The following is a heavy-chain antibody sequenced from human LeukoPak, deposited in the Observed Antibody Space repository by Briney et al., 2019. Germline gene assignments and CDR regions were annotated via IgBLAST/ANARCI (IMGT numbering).Heavy chain of an antibody. J-gene: IGHJ4*02. Sequence: GGSLRLSCAASEFTVSSNYMSWVRQAPGKGLEWVANIKQDGSEKYYVDSVKGRFTISRDNAKNSLYLQMNSLRAEDTAVYYCARETLDSAHDYWGQGTLVTVSS. CDR2: IKQDGSEK. D-gene: IGHD2-15*01. CDR3: ARETLDSAHDY. CDR1: EFTVSSNY. V-gene: IGHV3-7*01.